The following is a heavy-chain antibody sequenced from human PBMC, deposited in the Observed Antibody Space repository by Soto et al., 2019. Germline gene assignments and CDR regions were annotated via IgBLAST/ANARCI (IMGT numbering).Heavy chain of an antibody. J-gene: IGHJ6*02. V-gene: IGHV4-4*09. CDR1: GNSISSYY. CDR3: VGFGRGDSYYCMDV. CDR2: IHSSGST. Sequence: PSETLSLTCTVSGNSISSYYWPWIRQPPGKGLEWIGYIHSSGSTNYNPSFQSRFTMSVDTSKNHFSLRLSSLSAADTAVYYCVGFGRGDSYYCMDVWGQGTTVTVSS. D-gene: IGHD2-21*02.